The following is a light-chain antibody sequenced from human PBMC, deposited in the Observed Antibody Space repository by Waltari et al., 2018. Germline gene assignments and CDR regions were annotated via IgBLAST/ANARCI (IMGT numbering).Light chain of an antibody. Sequence: EVLMTQYPPTLSVSPGERATLSCRASQSIARNLAWYQQKPGQAPRLLIYGASTRATDVPDRFSGSGSGTEFTLTISSLQSEDFAVYYCQQYNNWRTFGQGTKLEIK. J-gene: IGKJ2*01. CDR2: GAS. V-gene: IGKV3-15*01. CDR3: QQYNNWRT. CDR1: QSIARN.